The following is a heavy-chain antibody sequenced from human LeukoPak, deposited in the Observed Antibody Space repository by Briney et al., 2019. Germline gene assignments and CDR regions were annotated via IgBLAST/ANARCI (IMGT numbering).Heavy chain of an antibody. CDR3: AGGDKGYCSGGSCYGYYYYYYMDV. CDR1: GFTFSSYG. CDR2: ISYDGSNK. J-gene: IGHJ6*03. V-gene: IGHV3-30*03. D-gene: IGHD2-15*01. Sequence: PGRSLRLSCAASGFTFSSYGMHWVRQAPGKGLEWVAVISYDGSNKYYADSVKGRFTISRDNSKNTLYLHMNSLRAEDTAVYYCAGGDKGYCSGGSCYGYYYYYYMDVWGKGTTVTVSS.